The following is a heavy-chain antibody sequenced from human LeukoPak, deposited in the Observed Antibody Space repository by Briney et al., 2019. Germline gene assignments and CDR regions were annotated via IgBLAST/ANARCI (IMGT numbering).Heavy chain of an antibody. D-gene: IGHD2-21*02. V-gene: IGHV1-69*05. CDR3: ARDLSIGGDLAEYFQH. CDR1: GGTFSSYA. Sequence: SVKVSCKASGGTFSSYAISWVRQAPGQGLEWMGRIIPIFGTANYAQKFQGRVTITTDESTSTAYMELSSLRSEDTAVYYCARDLSIGGDLAEYFQHWGQGTLVTVSS. CDR2: IIPIFGTA. J-gene: IGHJ1*01.